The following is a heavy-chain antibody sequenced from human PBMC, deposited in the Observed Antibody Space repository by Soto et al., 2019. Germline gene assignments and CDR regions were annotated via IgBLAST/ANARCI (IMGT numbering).Heavy chain of an antibody. CDR1: GYTFTSYY. D-gene: IGHD2-2*01. Sequence: ASVKVSCKASGYTFTSYYMHWVRQAPGQGLEWMGIINPSGGSTSYAQKFQGRVTMTRDTSTSTVYMELSSLRSEDTAVYYCAREPSGYCSSTSCPAPWGQGTLVTVSS. V-gene: IGHV1-46*03. CDR2: INPSGGST. J-gene: IGHJ5*02. CDR3: AREPSGYCSSTSCPAP.